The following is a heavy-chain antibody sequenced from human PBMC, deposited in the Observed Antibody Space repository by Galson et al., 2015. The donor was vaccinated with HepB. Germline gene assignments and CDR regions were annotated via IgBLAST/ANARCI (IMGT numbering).Heavy chain of an antibody. Sequence: SLRLSCAASGFTFSTYTMNWVRQAPGKGLEWVSAISGSGGSTYYADSVKGRFTISRDNSKNTLYLQMNSLRAEDTAVYYCAKGRNAFDIWGQGTMVTVSS. CDR3: AKGRNAFDI. CDR2: ISGSGGST. V-gene: IGHV3-23*01. CDR1: GFTFSTYT. J-gene: IGHJ3*02.